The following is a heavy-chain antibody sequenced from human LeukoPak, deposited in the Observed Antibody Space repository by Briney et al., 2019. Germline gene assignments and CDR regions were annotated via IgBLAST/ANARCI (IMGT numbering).Heavy chain of an antibody. V-gene: IGHV4-59*01. D-gene: IGHD3-9*01. CDR3: ARDLAYYDILTGYSPSGMDV. CDR1: GGSISSYY. Sequence: SETLSLTCTVSGGSISSYYWSWIRQPPGKGLEWIGYIYYSGSTNYNPSLKSRVTISVDTSKNQFSLKLSSVTAADTAVYYCARDLAYYDILTGYSPSGMDVWGQGTTVTVSS. CDR2: IYYSGST. J-gene: IGHJ6*02.